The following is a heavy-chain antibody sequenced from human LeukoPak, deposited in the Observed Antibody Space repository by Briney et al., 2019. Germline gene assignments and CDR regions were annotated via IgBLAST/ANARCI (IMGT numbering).Heavy chain of an antibody. Sequence: ASVKVSCKTSGYSFTSHLMHWVRQAPGQGLEWMGMINPSGGSTTYAQKFQGRVTMAMDTSTSTVYMKLSSLRSDGTAVYYCARVQTPYNTIYSVFFDYWGQGTRVTVSS. CDR1: GYSFTSHL. D-gene: IGHD2/OR15-2a*01. CDR2: INPSGGST. CDR3: ARVQTPYNTIYSVFFDY. V-gene: IGHV1-46*01. J-gene: IGHJ4*02.